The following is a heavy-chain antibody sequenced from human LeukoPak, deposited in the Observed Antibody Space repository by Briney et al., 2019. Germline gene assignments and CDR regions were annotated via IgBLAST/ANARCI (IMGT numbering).Heavy chain of an antibody. CDR1: DDSISDYY. V-gene: IGHV4-59*01. CDR3: ARAYTSGGKQQWLVRYYFDY. CDR2: IYYSGST. D-gene: IGHD6-19*01. J-gene: IGHJ4*02. Sequence: SETLSLTCTVSDDSISDYYWSWIRQPPGKGLEWIGYIYYSGSTNYNPSLKSRVTISVDTSKNQFSLKLSSVTAADTAVYYCARAYTSGGKQQWLVRYYFDYWGQGTLVTVSS.